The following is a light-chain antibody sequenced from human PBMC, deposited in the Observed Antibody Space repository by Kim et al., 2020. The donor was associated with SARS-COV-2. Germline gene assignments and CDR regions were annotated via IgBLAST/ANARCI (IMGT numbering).Light chain of an antibody. J-gene: IGKJ5*01. CDR3: QQRSN. CDR1: QSVGTY. Sequence: VVRQSPATLSLSPGERATLSCRASQSVGTYLAWYQQKPGQAPRLLIYDASKRATGIPARFRGSGSGTDFTLTIGTIEPEDFAVYYCQQRSNFGQGTRLEIK. V-gene: IGKV3-11*01. CDR2: DAS.